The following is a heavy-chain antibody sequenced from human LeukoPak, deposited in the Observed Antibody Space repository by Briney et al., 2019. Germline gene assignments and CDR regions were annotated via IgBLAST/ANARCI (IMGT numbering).Heavy chain of an antibody. V-gene: IGHV4-34*01. J-gene: IGHJ4*02. CDR3: ARPGYGSGSLDS. CDR2: INHSGST. Sequence: SETLSLTCAVYGESFSGHYWTWIRQPPGKGLEWIGEINHSGSTTSNPSLNNRVTISVDTSKNRFSLKLTSVTAADTAVYYCARPGYGSGSLDSWGQGTLVTVSS. D-gene: IGHD3-10*01. CDR1: GESFSGHY.